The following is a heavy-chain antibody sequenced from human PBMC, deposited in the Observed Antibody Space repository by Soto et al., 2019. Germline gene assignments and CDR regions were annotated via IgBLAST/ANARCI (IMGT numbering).Heavy chain of an antibody. J-gene: IGHJ4*02. D-gene: IGHD3-10*01. CDR1: GGSISSSSYY. Sequence: QLQLQESGPGLVKPSETLSLTCTVSGGSISSSSYYWGWIRQPPGKGLEWIGSIYYSGSTYYNPSLKCRVTISGATSKNQFSLKLSSVTAADTAVYYCATPPVSLPFGIDYWGQGTLVTVSS. CDR3: ATPPVSLPFGIDY. V-gene: IGHV4-39*01. CDR2: IYYSGST.